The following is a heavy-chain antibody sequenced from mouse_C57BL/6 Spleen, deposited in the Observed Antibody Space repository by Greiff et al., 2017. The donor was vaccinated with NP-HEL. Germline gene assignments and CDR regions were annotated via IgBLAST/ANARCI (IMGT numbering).Heavy chain of an antibody. V-gene: IGHV1-4*01. Sequence: VQLQESGAELARPGASVKMSCKASGYTFTSYTMHWVKQRPGQGLEWIGYINPSSGYTKYNQKFKDKATLTADKSSSTAYMQLSSLTSEDSAVYYCAKGDYGLDYWGQGTTLTVSS. J-gene: IGHJ2*01. CDR2: INPSSGYT. D-gene: IGHD1-2*01. CDR3: AKGDYGLDY. CDR1: GYTFTSYT.